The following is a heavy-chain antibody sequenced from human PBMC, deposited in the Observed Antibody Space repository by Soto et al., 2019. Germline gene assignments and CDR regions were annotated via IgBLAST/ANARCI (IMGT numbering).Heavy chain of an antibody. CDR3: ARLRDSDGMDV. V-gene: IGHV1-69*02. Sequence: QVQLVQSGAEVKKPGSSVKVSCKASGGTFSSYTISWVRQAPGQGLERMGRIIPILGIANYAQKFQGRVTLTPXKSTSTAYMELSSLRSEDTAVYYCARLRDSDGMDVWGQGTTVTVSS. J-gene: IGHJ6*02. CDR1: GGTFSSYT. D-gene: IGHD1-26*01. CDR2: IIPILGIA.